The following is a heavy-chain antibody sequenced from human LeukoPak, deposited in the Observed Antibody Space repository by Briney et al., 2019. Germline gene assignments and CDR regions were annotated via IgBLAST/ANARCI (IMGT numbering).Heavy chain of an antibody. CDR1: GYTFTDYY. CDR3: ARVDWLPRGGLIY. V-gene: IGHV1-2*02. Sequence: GASVKVSFTSSGYTFTDYYIRRVRQAPGQGLECMGWINPNSCGTNYAQKFKGSVITAKDTSNRTAYMELSSLRSDDTAVYYWARVDWLPRGGLIYWGQGTLVTVSS. D-gene: IGHD3-9*01. J-gene: IGHJ4*02. CDR2: INPNSCGT.